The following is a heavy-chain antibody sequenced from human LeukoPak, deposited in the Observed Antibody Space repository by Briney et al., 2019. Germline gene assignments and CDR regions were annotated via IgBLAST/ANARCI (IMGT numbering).Heavy chain of an antibody. CDR1: GFTFSRKT. CDR2: ISSDSGTI. V-gene: IGHV3-48*04. CDR3: ARGQKLAS. J-gene: IGHJ5*02. Sequence: QTGGSLRLSCAASGFTFSRKTMNWVRKAPGKGLEWVSYISSDSGTIYYADSVRGRFTISRDNAKNSLYLQMNSLRADDTAVYYCARGQKLASWGQGTLVIVSS. D-gene: IGHD6-13*01.